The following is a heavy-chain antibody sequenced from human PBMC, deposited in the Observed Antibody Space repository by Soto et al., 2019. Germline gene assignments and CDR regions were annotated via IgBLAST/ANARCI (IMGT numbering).Heavy chain of an antibody. CDR1: GFSFSGST. Sequence: EVQLVESGGDLVQPGGSLKLSCAASGFSFSGSTIHWVRQASGKGLEWLGRIRGKINNYAAAYGASVKGRITMSRDDSQDTAYLQINTLKTEDTAVYYCTGSAGHSGVPPNGGVYYTYHLDVWGKGTTVTVSS. D-gene: IGHD2-8*02. V-gene: IGHV3-73*01. J-gene: IGHJ6*03. CDR3: TGSAGHSGVPPNGGVYYTYHLDV. CDR2: IRGKINNYAA.